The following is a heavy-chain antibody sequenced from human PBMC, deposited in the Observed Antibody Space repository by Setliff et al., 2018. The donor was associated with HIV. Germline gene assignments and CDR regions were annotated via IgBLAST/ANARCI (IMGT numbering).Heavy chain of an antibody. Sequence: PSETLSLTCTVSGASISTTTYYWGWIRQPPGKGLEWIGSIHYTGNTYNTPSLKSRLTISVDASKNQFSLKLSSLTAADTAVYYCARYRRDDYYLTAYFDSWGQGTLVTVSS. D-gene: IGHD1-26*01. CDR2: IHYTGNT. CDR1: GASISTTTYY. V-gene: IGHV4-39*01. J-gene: IGHJ4*02. CDR3: ARYRRDDYYLTAYFDS.